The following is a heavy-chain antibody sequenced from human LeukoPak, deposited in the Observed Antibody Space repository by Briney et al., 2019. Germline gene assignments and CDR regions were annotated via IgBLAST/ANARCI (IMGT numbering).Heavy chain of an antibody. CDR2: ISSSSTM. Sequence: GGSLRLSCAASGFTFSGYNMNWVRQAPGKGLEWVSYISSSSTMYYADSVKGRFTISRDNSKKTLYLQMNSLRADDTAVYYCASWVPDRGFDYWGQGTLVTVSS. D-gene: IGHD3-10*01. J-gene: IGHJ4*02. V-gene: IGHV3-48*01. CDR1: GFTFSGYN. CDR3: ASWVPDRGFDY.